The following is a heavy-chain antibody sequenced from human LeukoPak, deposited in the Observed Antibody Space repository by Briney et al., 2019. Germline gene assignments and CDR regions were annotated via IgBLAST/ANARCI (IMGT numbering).Heavy chain of an antibody. D-gene: IGHD4-17*01. CDR1: GGSISRFY. V-gene: IGHV4-59*01. CDR2: IYYSGST. Sequence: PSETLSLTCTVSGGSISRFYWSWIRQPPGKGLEWIGYIYYSGSTNYNPSLKSRVTISVDTSKNQFSLKLSSVTAADTAVYYCARGGYGDYVTWGQGTLVTVSS. J-gene: IGHJ5*02. CDR3: ARGGYGDYVT.